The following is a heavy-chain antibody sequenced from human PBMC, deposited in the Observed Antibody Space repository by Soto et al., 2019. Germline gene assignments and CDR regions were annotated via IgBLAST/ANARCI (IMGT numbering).Heavy chain of an antibody. J-gene: IGHJ3*02. Sequence: ETLSLTCTVSSGSMSGYYWNWIRQPPGKGLEWIGYIYYSGSTNYNPSLKSRVTISVDTSKNQFSLKLSSVTAADTAVYYCARAGDYDFWSGYSNDAFDIWGQGTMVTVSS. CDR3: ARAGDYDFWSGYSNDAFDI. CDR2: IYYSGST. D-gene: IGHD3-3*01. CDR1: SGSMSGYY. V-gene: IGHV4-59*01.